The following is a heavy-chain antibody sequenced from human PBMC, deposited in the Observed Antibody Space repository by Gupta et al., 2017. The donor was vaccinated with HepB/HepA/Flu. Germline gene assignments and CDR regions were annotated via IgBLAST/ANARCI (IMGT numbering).Heavy chain of an antibody. V-gene: IGHV3-15*01. J-gene: IGHJ4*02. Sequence: AWMSWVRQAPGKGLEWVGRIKSKTDGGTTDYAAPVKGRFTISRDDSKNTLYLQMNSLKTEDTAVYYCTTTTQPNKSDTIFGVVTIRDYWGQGTLVTVSS. D-gene: IGHD3-3*01. CDR3: TTTTQPNKSDTIFGVVTIRDY. CDR1: AW. CDR2: IKSKTDGGTT.